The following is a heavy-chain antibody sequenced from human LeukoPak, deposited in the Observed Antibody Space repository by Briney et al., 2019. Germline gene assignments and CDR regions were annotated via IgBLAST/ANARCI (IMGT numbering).Heavy chain of an antibody. D-gene: IGHD3-9*01. Sequence: PGESLRLSCAASGFTFSTYTMNWVRQAPGKGLEWVSSIGSSSRYIHYGDSVKGRFTVSRDNAKNSLYLQMDSPRAEDTAVYYCARDPTPDSGILTGYNFDIWGQGTRVTVSS. CDR2: IGSSSRYI. CDR1: GFTFSTYT. V-gene: IGHV3-21*01. CDR3: ARDPTPDSGILTGYNFDI. J-gene: IGHJ3*02.